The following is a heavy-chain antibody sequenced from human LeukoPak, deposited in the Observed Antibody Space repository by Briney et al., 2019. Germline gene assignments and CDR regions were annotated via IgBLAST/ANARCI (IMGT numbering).Heavy chain of an antibody. CDR2: VSGSGGST. CDR3: AKELEAGYSGYDGDY. V-gene: IGHV3-23*01. CDR1: GFTFSSYA. J-gene: IGHJ4*02. Sequence: GGSLRLSCAASGFTFSSYAMSWVRQAPGKGLEWVSAVSGSGGSTYYADSVKGRFTISRDNSKNTLYLQMNSLRAEDTAVYYCAKELEAGYSGYDGDYWGQGTLVTVSS. D-gene: IGHD5-12*01.